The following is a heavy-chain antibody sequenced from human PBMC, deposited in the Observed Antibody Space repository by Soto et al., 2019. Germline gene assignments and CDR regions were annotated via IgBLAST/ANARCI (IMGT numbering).Heavy chain of an antibody. CDR1: GGSISSGTYT. Sequence: LSLTCAVSGGSISSGTYTWNWIRQPPGKGLEWIGFIYATGGTFYNASFKGRVTITVDRSKNDFSLRLTSVTAADTAVYYCARDLAVRGAMGWFDPWGQGTLVTVSS. D-gene: IGHD3-10*01. CDR2: IYATGGT. CDR3: ARDLAVRGAMGWFDP. V-gene: IGHV4-30-2*01. J-gene: IGHJ5*02.